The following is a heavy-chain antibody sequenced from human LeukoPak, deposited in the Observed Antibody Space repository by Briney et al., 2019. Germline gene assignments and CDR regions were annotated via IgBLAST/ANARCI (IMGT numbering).Heavy chain of an antibody. J-gene: IGHJ6*03. Sequence: PSETLSHTCAVSGYSISSGYYGAWIRQPPGKGLEWIGSTYHSGSTYYDPSLKSRVTISVDTFKNQFSLKLSSVTAADTAVYYCARNLYGSGSYYYYYYMDVWGKGTTVTVSS. D-gene: IGHD3-10*01. CDR3: ARNLYGSGSYYYYYYMDV. CDR2: TYHSGST. CDR1: GYSISSGYY. V-gene: IGHV4-38-2*01.